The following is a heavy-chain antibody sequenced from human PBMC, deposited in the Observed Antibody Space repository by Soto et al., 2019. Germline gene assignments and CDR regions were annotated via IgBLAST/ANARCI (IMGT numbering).Heavy chain of an antibody. CDR2: MNPDNGNT. D-gene: IGHD6-13*01. CDR1: GYTFTSYD. J-gene: IGHJ4*02. V-gene: IGHV1-8*01. CDR3: AIEESWYDY. Sequence: ASVKVSCKASGYTFTSYDINWVRQATGQGLEWMGWMNPDNGNTEYSQKFQGRVTMTRDTSTSTAYMELSSLRSEDTAVYYCAIEESWYDYWGQGTLVTVSS.